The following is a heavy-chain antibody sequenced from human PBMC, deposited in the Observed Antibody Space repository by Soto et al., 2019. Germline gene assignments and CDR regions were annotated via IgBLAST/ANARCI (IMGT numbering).Heavy chain of an antibody. V-gene: IGHV1-18*04. J-gene: IGHJ4*02. Sequence: ASVKVSCKASGYTFTSYGISWVRQAPGQGLEWMGWISAYNGNTNYAQKFQDRVTMTRDTSTTTVYMDLRSLGSDDTAVYYCAIIGSGDYSDFDYWGQGTLVTVSS. CDR1: GYTFTSYG. CDR2: ISAYNGNT. D-gene: IGHD4-4*01. CDR3: AIIGSGDYSDFDY.